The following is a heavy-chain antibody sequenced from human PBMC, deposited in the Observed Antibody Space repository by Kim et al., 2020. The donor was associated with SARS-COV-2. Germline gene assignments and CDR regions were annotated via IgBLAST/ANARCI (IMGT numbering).Heavy chain of an antibody. Sequence: GGSLRLSCAASGFTFSSYSMNWVRQAPGKGLEWVSSISSSSSYIYYADSVKGRFTISRDNAKNSLYLQMNSLRAEDTAVYYCAGPRDGYNPIDYWGQGTLVTVSS. CDR1: GFTFSSYS. CDR2: ISSSSSYI. CDR3: AGPRDGYNPIDY. V-gene: IGHV3-21*01. D-gene: IGHD5-12*01. J-gene: IGHJ4*02.